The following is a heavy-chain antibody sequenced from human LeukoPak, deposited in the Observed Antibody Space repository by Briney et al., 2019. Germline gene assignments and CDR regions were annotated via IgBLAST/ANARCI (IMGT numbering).Heavy chain of an antibody. CDR1: GFTFSSYR. CDR2: ISSSSSTI. Sequence: GGSLRLSCAASGFTFSSYRMNWVRQAPGKGLEWVSYISSSSSTIYYADSVKGRFTISRDNAKNSLYLQMNSLRAEDTAVYYCARGSSSWYDNWFDPWGQGTLVTVSS. D-gene: IGHD6-13*01. V-gene: IGHV3-48*01. CDR3: ARGSSSWYDNWFDP. J-gene: IGHJ5*02.